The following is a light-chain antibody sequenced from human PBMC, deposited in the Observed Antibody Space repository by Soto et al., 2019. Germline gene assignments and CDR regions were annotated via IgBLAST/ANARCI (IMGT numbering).Light chain of an antibody. CDR2: LGS. V-gene: IGKV2-28*01. CDR1: QSLLHSNGYNY. J-gene: IGKJ1*01. Sequence: DIVMTQSPLSLPVTPGEPASISCRSSQSLLHSNGYNYLDWYLQKPGQSPQLLIYLGSNRASGVTDRFSGSGSGTDFPLKISRVEAEDVWVYYCMQALQTPRTFGQGTKVEIK. CDR3: MQALQTPRT.